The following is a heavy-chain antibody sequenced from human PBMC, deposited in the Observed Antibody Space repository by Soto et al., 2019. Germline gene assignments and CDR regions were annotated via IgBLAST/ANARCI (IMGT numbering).Heavy chain of an antibody. CDR2: IYYSGST. J-gene: IGHJ5*02. V-gene: IGHV4-59*12. Sequence: ASETLSLTCTVSGGSISNYNWSWIRQPPGKGLEWIGYIYYSGSTSYNPSLKSRVTISVDTSKNQFSLKLTSVTAADTAVYYCARDRGYNCFDLWGQGTLVTVSS. CDR1: GGSISNYN. CDR3: ARDRGYNCFDL.